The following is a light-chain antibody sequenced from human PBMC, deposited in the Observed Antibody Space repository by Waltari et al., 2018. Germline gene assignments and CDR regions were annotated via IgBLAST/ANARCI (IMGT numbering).Light chain of an antibody. CDR1: SSDVGGHKY. J-gene: IGLJ3*02. Sequence: QSALTQPASVSGSPGQSIPISCTATSSDVGGHKYVSWYQQHPGKAPKLVIYDVSKRPSGVSIRFSGSKSGTTASLTISGLQAENEADYYCSSYTSSSTWVFGGGTKLTVL. CDR2: DVS. CDR3: SSYTSSSTWV. V-gene: IGLV2-14*01.